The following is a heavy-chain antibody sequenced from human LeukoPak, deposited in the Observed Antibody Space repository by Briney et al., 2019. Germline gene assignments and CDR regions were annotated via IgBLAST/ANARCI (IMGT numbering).Heavy chain of an antibody. CDR3: ARGGWLDDY. CDR2: INPSDSYT. J-gene: IGHJ4*02. CDR1: GYSFTNYW. D-gene: IGHD6-19*01. Sequence: GASLKISCKGSGYSFTNYWISWVRQMPGKGLEWMGRINPSDSYTNYNPPFQGHVTFSVDKSIATAYLQWTTLKASDTAMYYCARGGWLDDYWGQGTLVTASS. V-gene: IGHV5-10-1*01.